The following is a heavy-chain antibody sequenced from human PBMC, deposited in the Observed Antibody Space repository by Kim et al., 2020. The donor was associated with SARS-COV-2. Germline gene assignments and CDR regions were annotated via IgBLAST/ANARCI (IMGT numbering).Heavy chain of an antibody. J-gene: IGHJ4*02. Sequence: SVKVSCKASGGTFSSYAISWVRQAPGQGLEWMGRIIPILGIANYAQKFQGRVTITADKSTSTAYMELSSLRSEDTAVYYCARVGSSSQYYFDYWGQGTLVTVSS. CDR3: ARVGSSSQYYFDY. CDR1: GGTFSSYA. D-gene: IGHD6-13*01. V-gene: IGHV1-69*04. CDR2: IIPILGIA.